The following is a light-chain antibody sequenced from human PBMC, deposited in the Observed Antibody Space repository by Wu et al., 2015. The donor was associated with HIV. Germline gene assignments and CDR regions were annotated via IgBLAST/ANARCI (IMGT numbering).Light chain of an antibody. CDR3: QHYDSSPYS. V-gene: IGKV3-20*01. CDR2: GAS. Sequence: EIVLTQSPGTLPVSPGERATLSCRASQSVSSSYLAWYQHKPGQAPRLLIYGASSRATGTPDRISGSGSGTDFTLTISRLESEDFAVYYCQHYDSSPYSFGQGTKLEIK. CDR1: QSVSSSY. J-gene: IGKJ2*03.